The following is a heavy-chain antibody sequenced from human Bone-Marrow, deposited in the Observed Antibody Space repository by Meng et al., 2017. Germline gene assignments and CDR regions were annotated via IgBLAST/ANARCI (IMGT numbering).Heavy chain of an antibody. CDR3: ARSVAAAGIYGMDV. D-gene: IGHD6-13*01. CDR2: IIPIFGTA. V-gene: IGHV1-69*13. CDR1: GYTFTSYG. Sequence: SVKVSCKASGYTFTSYGISWVRQAPGQGLEWMGGIIPIFGTANYAQKFQGRVTITADESTSTAYMELSSLRSEDTAVYYCARSVAAAGIYGMDVWGQGTTVTVSS. J-gene: IGHJ6*02.